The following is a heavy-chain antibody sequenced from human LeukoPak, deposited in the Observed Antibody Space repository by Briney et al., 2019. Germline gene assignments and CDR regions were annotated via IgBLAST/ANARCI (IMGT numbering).Heavy chain of an antibody. CDR1: GFTFSGYW. CDR3: ARTIYSRSYLDY. V-gene: IGHV3-74*01. J-gene: IGHJ4*02. D-gene: IGHD2/OR15-2a*01. CDR2: INSDGSST. Sequence: GGSLRLSSAAPGFTFSGYWTHWVRQAPGKGLVWVSRINSDGSSTSYADSVKGRFTISRDNAKNTLYLQMNSLRAEDTAVYYCARTIYSRSYLDYWGQGTLVTVSS.